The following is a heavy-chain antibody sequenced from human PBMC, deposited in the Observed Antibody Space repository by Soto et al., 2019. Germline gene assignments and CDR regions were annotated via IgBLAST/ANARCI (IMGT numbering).Heavy chain of an antibody. CDR3: ARDILTGSQPY. D-gene: IGHD3-9*01. Sequence: GGSLRLSCAASGFTFSDYYMNWIRQAPGKGLEWVAFISSGGGTIFYTDSVKGRFTISRDDAKNSLYLLMNSLRAEDTAVYYCARDILTGSQPYWGQGTLVTVSS. V-gene: IGHV3-11*01. CDR1: GFTFSDYY. J-gene: IGHJ4*02. CDR2: ISSGGGTI.